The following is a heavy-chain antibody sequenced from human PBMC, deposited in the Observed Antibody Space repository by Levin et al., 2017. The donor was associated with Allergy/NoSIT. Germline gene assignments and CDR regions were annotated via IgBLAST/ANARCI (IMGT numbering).Heavy chain of an antibody. V-gene: IGHV5-51*01. CDR1: GYSFTSYW. CDR2: IYPGDSDT. CDR3: ARRGYSNYVPFDY. J-gene: IGHJ4*02. Sequence: KVSCKGSGYSFTSYWIGWVRQMPGKGLEWMGIIYPGDSDTRYSPSFQGQVTISADKSISTAYLQWSSLKASDTAMYYCARRGYSNYVPFDYWGQGTLVTVSS. D-gene: IGHD4-11*01.